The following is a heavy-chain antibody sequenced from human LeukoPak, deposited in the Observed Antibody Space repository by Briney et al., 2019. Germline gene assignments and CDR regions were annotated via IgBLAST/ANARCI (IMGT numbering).Heavy chain of an antibody. D-gene: IGHD2-15*01. V-gene: IGHV3-33*06. CDR3: AKVRWYQGPFDY. CDR2: IWSDGSQQ. Sequence: GMSLRLSCAASGFTFRSYGMHWVRQAQGKGLEWVAVIWSDGSQQHYADSVKGRFTISRDNSKNTLYLQMNSLRAEDTAVYYCAKVRWYQGPFDYWGQGTLVTVSS. J-gene: IGHJ4*02. CDR1: GFTFRSYG.